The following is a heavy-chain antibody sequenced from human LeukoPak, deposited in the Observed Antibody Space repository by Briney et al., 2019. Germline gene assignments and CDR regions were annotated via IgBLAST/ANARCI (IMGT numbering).Heavy chain of an antibody. J-gene: IGHJ6*03. CDR1: GFTFSNYA. CDR3: AKRSGVDPPGYYYYYMDV. Sequence: QPGGSLRLSCAASGFTFSNYAMSWVRQAPGKGLEWVSAISGSGGSTYYADSVKGRFTISRDNSKNTLYLQMNSLRAEDTAVYYCAKRSGVDPPGYYYYYMDVWGKGTTVTVSS. D-gene: IGHD2-8*02. V-gene: IGHV3-23*01. CDR2: ISGSGGST.